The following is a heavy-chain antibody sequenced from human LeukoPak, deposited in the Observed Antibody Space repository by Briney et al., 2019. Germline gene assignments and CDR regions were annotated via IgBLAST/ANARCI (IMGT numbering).Heavy chain of an antibody. CDR3: ASGGRAYNF. J-gene: IGHJ4*02. V-gene: IGHV3-11*01. D-gene: IGHD1-14*01. Sequence: GGSLRLSCAASGMRFSDFYMSWMRQAPGKALEWISFISSNGNIINYADSAKGRFTISRDNAKNSLYLHMDSLRVEDTATYYCASGGRAYNFWGPGTAVTVSS. CDR1: GMRFSDFY. CDR2: ISSNGNII.